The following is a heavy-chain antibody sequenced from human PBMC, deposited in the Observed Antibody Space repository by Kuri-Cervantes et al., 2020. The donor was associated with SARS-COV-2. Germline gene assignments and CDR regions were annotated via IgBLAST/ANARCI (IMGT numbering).Heavy chain of an antibody. CDR1: GGSISSSSYY. J-gene: IGHJ4*02. CDR2: IYYSGST. CDR3: ASSHCSSTSCYKWALDY. Sequence: SETLPLTCTVSGGSISSSSYYWGWIRQPSGKGLEWIGSIYYSGSTYYNPSLKSRVTISVDTSKNQFSLKLSSVTAADTAVYYCASSHCSSTSCYKWALDYWGQGTLVTVSS. D-gene: IGHD2-2*02. V-gene: IGHV4-39*07.